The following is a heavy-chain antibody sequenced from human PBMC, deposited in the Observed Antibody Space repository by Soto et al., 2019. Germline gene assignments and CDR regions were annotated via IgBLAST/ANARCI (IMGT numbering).Heavy chain of an antibody. CDR1: GFTFSSYA. J-gene: IGHJ6*02. Sequence: GGSLRLSCAASGFTFSSYAMSWVRQAPGKGLEWVSAISGSGGSTYYADSVKGRFTISRDNSKNTLYLQMNSLRAEDTAVYYCAKDRGSSGWYNVPEYYYYYYGMDVWGQGTTVTVSS. D-gene: IGHD6-19*01. CDR3: AKDRGSSGWYNVPEYYYYYYGMDV. CDR2: ISGSGGST. V-gene: IGHV3-23*01.